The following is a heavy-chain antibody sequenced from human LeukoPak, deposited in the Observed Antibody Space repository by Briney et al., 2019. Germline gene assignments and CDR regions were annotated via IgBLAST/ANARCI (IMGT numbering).Heavy chain of an antibody. D-gene: IGHD2-21*02. V-gene: IGHV3-23*01. Sequence: PGGSLRLSCAASGFTFSSYAMSWVRQAPGKGLEWVSGVTGSGGSTYYADSVKGRFTISRDNSKNTLYLQMNSLRAEVTAVYYCAKKSVAAIPPIYWGQGTLVTVSS. CDR2: VTGSGGST. J-gene: IGHJ4*02. CDR3: AKKSVAAIPPIY. CDR1: GFTFSSYA.